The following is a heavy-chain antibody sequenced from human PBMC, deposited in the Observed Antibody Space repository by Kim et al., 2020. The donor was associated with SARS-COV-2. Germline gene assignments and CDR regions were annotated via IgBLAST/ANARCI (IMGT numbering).Heavy chain of an antibody. CDR1: GFTFSSYA. Sequence: GGSLRLSCAASGFTFSSYAMSWVRQAPGKGLEWVSAISGSGGSTYYADSVKGRFTISRDNSKNTLYLQMNSLRAEDTAVYYCAKSLSSGFYYYYYGMDVWGQGTTVTVSS. CDR2: ISGSGGST. CDR3: AKSLSSGFYYYYYGMDV. D-gene: IGHD6-19*01. V-gene: IGHV3-23*01. J-gene: IGHJ6*02.